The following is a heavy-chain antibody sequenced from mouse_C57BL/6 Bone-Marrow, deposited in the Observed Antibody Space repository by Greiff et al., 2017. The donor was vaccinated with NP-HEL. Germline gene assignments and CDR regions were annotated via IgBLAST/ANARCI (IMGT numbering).Heavy chain of an antibody. Sequence: VQLQQPGAELVRPGSSVKLSCKASGYTFTSYWMDWVKQRPGQGLEWIGNIYPSDSETHYNPKFKDKATLTVDKSSSTAYMQLSSLTSEDSAVYYCARTYYGSSYRYFDVWGTGTTVTVSS. CDR1: GYTFTSYW. D-gene: IGHD1-1*01. CDR3: ARTYYGSSYRYFDV. V-gene: IGHV1-61*01. CDR2: IYPSDSET. J-gene: IGHJ1*03.